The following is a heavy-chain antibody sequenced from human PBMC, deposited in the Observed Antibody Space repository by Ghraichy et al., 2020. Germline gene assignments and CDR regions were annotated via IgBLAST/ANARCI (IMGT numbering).Heavy chain of an antibody. J-gene: IGHJ4*02. V-gene: IGHV4-34*01. Sequence: LSLTCAVYGGSFSGYYWSWIRQPPGKGLEWIGEINHSGSTNYNPSLKSRVTISVDTSKNQFSLKLSSVTAADTAVYYCAGGIVATGNLDYWGQGTLVTVSS. CDR2: INHSGST. CDR3: AGGIVATGNLDY. D-gene: IGHD5-12*01. CDR1: GGSFSGYY.